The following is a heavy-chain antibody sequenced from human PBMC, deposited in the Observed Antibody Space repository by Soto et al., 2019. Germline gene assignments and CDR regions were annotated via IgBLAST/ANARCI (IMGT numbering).Heavy chain of an antibody. CDR1: GGSISSSNW. CDR3: ARMSSRYYYDSSGYYSDAFDI. D-gene: IGHD3-22*01. CDR2: IYHSGST. J-gene: IGHJ3*02. Sequence: QVQLQESGPGLVKPSGTLSLTCAVSGGSISSSNWWSWVRQPPGKGLEWIGEIYHSGSTNYNPSLKSRVTLSVDKSKNQFSLKLSFVTAAVTAVYYCARMSSRYYYDSSGYYSDAFDIWCQVTMVTVSS. V-gene: IGHV4-4*02.